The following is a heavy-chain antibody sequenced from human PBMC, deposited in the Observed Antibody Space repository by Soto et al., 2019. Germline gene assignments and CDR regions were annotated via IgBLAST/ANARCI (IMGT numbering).Heavy chain of an antibody. D-gene: IGHD6-13*01. V-gene: IGHV3-11*01. CDR2: ISSSGSTI. CDR3: ARDRAYSNLDV. CDR1: GFTFSDYY. J-gene: IGHJ6*02. Sequence: GGSLRLSCAASGFTFSDYYVSWMRQAPGKGLEWVSYISSSGSTIYYADSVKGRFTISRDNAKNSLYLQMNSLRAEATAVYDCARDRAYSNLDVWGQGTTVTVSS.